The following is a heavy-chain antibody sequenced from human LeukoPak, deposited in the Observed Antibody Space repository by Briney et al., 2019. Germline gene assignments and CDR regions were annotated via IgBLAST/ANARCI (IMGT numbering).Heavy chain of an antibody. V-gene: IGHV3-48*01. CDR3: ARDSSYGGLFEY. CDR1: GFIFSHYS. Sequence: GGSLRLSCAASGFIFSHYSMNWVRQAPGKGLEWISYITGRSSTIYYADSVKGRFTISRDNAKSSVYLQMNSLRAEDTAVYFCARDSSYGGLFEYWGQGTLVTVSS. J-gene: IGHJ4*02. D-gene: IGHD5-12*01. CDR2: ITGRSSTI.